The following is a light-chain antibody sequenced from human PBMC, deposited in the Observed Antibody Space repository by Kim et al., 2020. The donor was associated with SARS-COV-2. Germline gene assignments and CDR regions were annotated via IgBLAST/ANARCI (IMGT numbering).Light chain of an antibody. CDR1: QSISSY. V-gene: IGKV1-39*01. CDR2: AAS. J-gene: IGKJ4*01. CDR3: QQSYSTPLVT. Sequence: DIQMTQSPSSLSASVGDRVTITCRASQSISSYLNWYQQKPGKAPKLPIYAASSLQSGVPSRFSGSGSGTDFTLTISSLQPEDFATYYCQQSYSTPLVTFGGGTKLEIK.